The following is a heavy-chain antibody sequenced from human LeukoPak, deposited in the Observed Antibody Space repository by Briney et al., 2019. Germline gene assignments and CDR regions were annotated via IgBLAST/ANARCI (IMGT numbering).Heavy chain of an antibody. J-gene: IGHJ4*02. CDR3: ARGARAGYNLEPFDY. V-gene: IGHV4-39*07. D-gene: IGHD5-24*01. CDR2: IYYSGST. CDR1: GASISSSRHY. Sequence: SETLSLTCTVSGASISSSRHYWGWIRQPPGRGLEWIGSIYYSGSTYYNPSLKSRVTISVDTSKNQFSLKLSSVTAADTAVYYCARGARAGYNLEPFDYWGQGTLVTVSS.